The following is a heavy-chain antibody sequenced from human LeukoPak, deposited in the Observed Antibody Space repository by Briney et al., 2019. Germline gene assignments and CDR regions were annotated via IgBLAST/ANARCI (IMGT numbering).Heavy chain of an antibody. CDR2: ISSSGSTM. Sequence: GGSLRLSCAASGFTFSTYEMHWVRQAPGKGLEWVSDISSSGSTMYYADSVKGRFTTSRDNAKNLLYLQMHSLRAEDMAVYYCSLLAVASPQDYWGQGTLVTVSS. CDR3: SLLAVASPQDY. D-gene: IGHD6-19*01. J-gene: IGHJ4*02. V-gene: IGHV3-48*03. CDR1: GFTFSTYE.